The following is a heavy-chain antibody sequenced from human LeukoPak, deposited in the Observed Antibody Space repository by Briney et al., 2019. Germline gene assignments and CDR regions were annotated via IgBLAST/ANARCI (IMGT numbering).Heavy chain of an antibody. CDR2: IWYDGSNK. J-gene: IGHJ4*02. CDR3: RCTYYYGSGIDGDYFDY. Sequence: QSGGSLRLSCEASGFNFGTFAMHWVRQAPGEGLEWLAIIWYDGSNKHYSDSVKGRFTISRDKSKSSLYLQMNSLRAEDTAVYYCRCTYYYGSGIDGDYFDYWGQGTLVTVSS. CDR1: GFNFGTFA. V-gene: IGHV3-33*01. D-gene: IGHD3-10*01.